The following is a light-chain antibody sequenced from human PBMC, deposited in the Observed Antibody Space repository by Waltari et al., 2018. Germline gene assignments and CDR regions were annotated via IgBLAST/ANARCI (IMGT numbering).Light chain of an antibody. CDR2: DAS. CDR1: QSVSSY. CDR3: QQRSNWPRT. J-gene: IGKJ1*01. V-gene: IGKV3-11*01. Sequence: EIVLTQSPATLSLSPGERATLSCRASQSVSSYLAWYQQKPGQAPRLLIYDASNRVTDIPARFSGSGSGTDFTLTISSLEPEDFAVYYCQQRSNWPRTFGQGTKVEIK.